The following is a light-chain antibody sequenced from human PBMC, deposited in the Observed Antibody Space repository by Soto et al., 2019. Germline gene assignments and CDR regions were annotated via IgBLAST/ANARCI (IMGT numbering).Light chain of an antibody. Sequence: DIVLTQSPATLSLSPGERATLSCRASQTVNSYLAWYQQKPGQAPRLLVYDISYRAAGVPARFSGSGSGTDFTLTISSLEPEDFEVYYCQQRRNWPRTFGQGTKVEIK. CDR3: QQRRNWPRT. V-gene: IGKV3-11*01. CDR1: QTVNSY. CDR2: DIS. J-gene: IGKJ1*01.